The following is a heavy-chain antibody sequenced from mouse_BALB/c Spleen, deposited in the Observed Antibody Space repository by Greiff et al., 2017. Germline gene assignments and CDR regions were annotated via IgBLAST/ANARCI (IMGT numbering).Heavy chain of an antibody. CDR2: IWGDGST. D-gene: IGHD2-14*01. CDR3: ARGDYRYAMDY. CDR1: GFSLTGYG. J-gene: IGHJ4*01. V-gene: IGHV2-6-7*01. Sequence: VQRVESGPGLVAPSQSLSITCTVSGFSLTGYGVNWVRQPPGKGLEWLGMIWGDGSTDYNSALKSRLSISKDNSKSQVFLKMNSLQTDDTARYYCARGDYRYAMDYWGQGTSVTVSS.